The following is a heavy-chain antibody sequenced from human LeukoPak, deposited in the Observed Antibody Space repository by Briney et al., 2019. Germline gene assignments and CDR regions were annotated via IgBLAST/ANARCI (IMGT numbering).Heavy chain of an antibody. CDR2: IIPIFGTA. Sequence: GSSVKVSCKASGGTFSSYAISWVRQAPGQGLEWMGGIIPIFGTANYAQKFQGRVTITRDTSASTAYMELSSLRSEDTAVYYCARDQKVYGSGSYYNPSFWFDPWGLGTLVTVSS. D-gene: IGHD3-10*01. CDR3: ARDQKVYGSGSYYNPSFWFDP. V-gene: IGHV1-69*05. CDR1: GGTFSSYA. J-gene: IGHJ5*02.